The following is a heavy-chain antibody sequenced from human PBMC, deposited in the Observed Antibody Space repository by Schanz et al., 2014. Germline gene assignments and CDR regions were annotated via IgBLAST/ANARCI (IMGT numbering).Heavy chain of an antibody. CDR3: VKPIKFRGGYTFEG. D-gene: IGHD6-25*01. J-gene: IGHJ4*02. V-gene: IGHV3-64D*06. Sequence: EVKLVESGGGLVQPGGSLRLSCSVSGFTFSSYTMHWVRQAPGKGLEYVSAISSDVNSTYYADSVKNRFTISRDNSKNTLYLHISSLRLDDTAVYYCVKPIKFRGGYTFEGWGQGTLVTVSS. CDR2: ISSDVNST. CDR1: GFTFSSYT.